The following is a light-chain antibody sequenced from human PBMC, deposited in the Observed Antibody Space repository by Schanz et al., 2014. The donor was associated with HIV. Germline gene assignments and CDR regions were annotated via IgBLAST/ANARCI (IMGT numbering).Light chain of an antibody. CDR2: AAS. CDR3: LQLYIFPIT. J-gene: IGKJ5*01. CDR1: QGLGNS. Sequence: DIQMTQSPSSLSASVGDRVTITCRASQGLGNSLAWYQQKPGKVPSLLIYAASTLQFGVPSRFGGSGSGTDFTLTISSLQPEDSATYYCLQLYIFPITFGQGTRLEIE. V-gene: IGKV1-27*01.